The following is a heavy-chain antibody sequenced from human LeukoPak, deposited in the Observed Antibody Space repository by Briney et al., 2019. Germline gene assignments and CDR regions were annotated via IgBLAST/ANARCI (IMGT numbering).Heavy chain of an antibody. Sequence: GGSLRLSCAASGFTFSCYSMNWVRQAPGKGLEWVSSISSSRSYIYYADSVKGRFTISRDNAKNSLYLQMNSLRAEDTAVYYCARALGYNYGYSLCFDYWGQGTLVSASS. CDR2: ISSSRSYI. J-gene: IGHJ4*02. CDR1: GFTFSCYS. V-gene: IGHV3-21*01. CDR3: ARALGYNYGYSLCFDY. D-gene: IGHD5-18*01.